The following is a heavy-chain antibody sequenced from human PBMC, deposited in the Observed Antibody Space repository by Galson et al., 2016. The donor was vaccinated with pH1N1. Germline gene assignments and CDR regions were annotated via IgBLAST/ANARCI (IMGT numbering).Heavy chain of an antibody. D-gene: IGHD3-10*01. CDR3: AKVSFSGASDFYDH. V-gene: IGHV4-38-2*01. J-gene: IGHJ4*02. CDR1: GFSISSGYY. CDR2: IYHNNGPA. Sequence: ETLSLTCDVSGFSISSGYYWGWIRQSPGKGLEWIGNIYHNNGPAYYDPSLRDRVTMSVDTSKNQFTLELSSVTAADTAMYYCAKVSFSGASDFYDHWGRGILVIVSS.